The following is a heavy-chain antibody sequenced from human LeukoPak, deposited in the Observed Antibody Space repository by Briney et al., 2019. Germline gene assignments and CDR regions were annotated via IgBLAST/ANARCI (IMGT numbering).Heavy chain of an antibody. CDR2: MNPNSGNT. D-gene: IGHD3-16*01. V-gene: IGHV1-8*01. CDR3: ARTLHSSDPYDYVWGSYRPFGY. J-gene: IGHJ4*02. CDR1: GYTFTSYD. Sequence: ASVKVSCKASGYTFTSYDINWVRQATGQGLEWMGWMNPNSGNTGYTQKFQGRVTMTRNTSISTAYMELSSLRSEDTAVYYCARTLHSSDPYDYVWGSYRPFGYWGQGTLVTVSS.